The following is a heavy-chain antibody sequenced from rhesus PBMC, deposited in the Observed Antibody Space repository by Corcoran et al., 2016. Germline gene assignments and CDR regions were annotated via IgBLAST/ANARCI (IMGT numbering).Heavy chain of an antibody. V-gene: IGHV4-169*02. CDR2: IYGSGSST. CDR1: GGSISSSY. D-gene: IGHD1-20*01. J-gene: IGHJ4*01. CDR3: ASDPAGTNLDY. Sequence: QLQLQESGPGLVKPSETLSVTCAVSGGSISSSYWSWIRQAPGKGLEWIGYIYGSGSSTHYNPSLKSRVTLSVDTSKTQLSLKLSSVTAADTAVYYCASDPAGTNLDYWGQGVLVTVSS.